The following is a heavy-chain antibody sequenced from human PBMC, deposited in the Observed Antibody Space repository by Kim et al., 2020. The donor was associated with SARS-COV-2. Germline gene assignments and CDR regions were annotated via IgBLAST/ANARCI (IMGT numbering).Heavy chain of an antibody. Sequence: GGSLRLSCAVSGFTFSSYAMSWVRQAPGKGLEWVSRISGRGDNTHYADSVKGRFTISRDNSKSTMYLEMSSLRGEDTAVYYCAKDRVVGATKTPYFDYWGQGTVVTVSS. J-gene: IGHJ4*02. CDR1: GFTFSSYA. CDR2: ISGRGDNT. V-gene: IGHV3-23*01. CDR3: AKDRVVGATKTPYFDY. D-gene: IGHD2-15*01.